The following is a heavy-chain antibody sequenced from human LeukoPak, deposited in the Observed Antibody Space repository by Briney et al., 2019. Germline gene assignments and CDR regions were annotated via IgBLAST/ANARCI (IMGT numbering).Heavy chain of an antibody. J-gene: IGHJ4*02. D-gene: IGHD6-13*01. CDR3: ARVEFDGIAAAGSLDS. CDR1: GGSISSYN. Sequence: SETLSLTWTVSGGSISSYNWSWIRQPPGKGLEWLGYIYYSGRTAYNPSLKSRVTISVDTSKNKFSLNVRSVTAADTAVYYCARVEFDGIAAAGSLDSWGQGILVTVSS. CDR2: IYYSGRT. V-gene: IGHV4-59*01.